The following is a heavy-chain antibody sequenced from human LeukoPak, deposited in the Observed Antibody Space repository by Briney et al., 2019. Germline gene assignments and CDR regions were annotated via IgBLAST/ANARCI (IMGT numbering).Heavy chain of an antibody. J-gene: IGHJ6*03. Sequence: GGSLRLSCAASRFTFSSYGMHWVRQAPGKGLEWVAFIRYDGSNKYYADSVKGRFTISRDNSKNTLYLQMNSLRAEDTAVYYCAKDRSSSPGGGYYYYMDVWGKGTTVTVSS. CDR1: RFTFSSYG. CDR2: IRYDGSNK. D-gene: IGHD6-6*01. CDR3: AKDRSSSPGGGYYYYMDV. V-gene: IGHV3-30*02.